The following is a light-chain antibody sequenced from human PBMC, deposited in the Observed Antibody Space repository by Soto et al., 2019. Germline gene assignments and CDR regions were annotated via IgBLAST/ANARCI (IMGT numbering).Light chain of an antibody. CDR1: QNISSY. V-gene: IGKV1-39*01. CDR3: QQSYSLPFT. Sequence: DIQMTQSPSSLSASVGDRVTITCRASQNISSYLNWYQEKPGKAPKLLIYAASSLQSGVPSRFSGSGSGTAFTLTVTSLQPDDFATYYCQQSYSLPFTFGPGTKVDIK. CDR2: AAS. J-gene: IGKJ3*01.